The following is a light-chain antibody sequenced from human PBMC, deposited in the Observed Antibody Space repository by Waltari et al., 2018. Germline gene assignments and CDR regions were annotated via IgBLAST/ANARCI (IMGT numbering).Light chain of an antibody. CDR2: QDT. J-gene: IGLJ1*01. V-gene: IGLV3-1*01. Sequence: SYELTQPPSVSVSPGQTASITCSGDKLGDKYACWYQRKPGQSPVLAIYQDTQRPSGIPERFSGSSSGNTATLTIGGTQAMDEADYYCQAWDSSTRYVFGSGTKVTVL. CDR3: QAWDSSTRYV. CDR1: KLGDKY.